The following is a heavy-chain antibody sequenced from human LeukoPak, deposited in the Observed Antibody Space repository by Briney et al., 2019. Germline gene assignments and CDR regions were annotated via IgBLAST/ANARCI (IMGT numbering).Heavy chain of an antibody. CDR3: ARDRTGSSGYYSTDY. J-gene: IGHJ4*02. D-gene: IGHD3-22*01. CDR1: GGTFSSYA. Sequence: ASVKVSCKASGGTFSSYAISWVRRAPGQGLEWMGWISAYNGNTNYAQKLQGRVTMTTDTSTSTAYMELKSLRSDDTAVYYCARDRTGSSGYYSTDYWGQGTLVTVSS. CDR2: ISAYNGNT. V-gene: IGHV1-18*01.